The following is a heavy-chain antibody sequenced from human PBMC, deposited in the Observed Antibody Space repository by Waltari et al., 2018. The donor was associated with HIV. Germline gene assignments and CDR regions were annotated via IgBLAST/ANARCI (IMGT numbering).Heavy chain of an antibody. Sequence: QLQLQESGPGLVKPSENLSLTCTVSGCSTSRCCYYWVWIRAPPGKGLEWIGSIYYSGSTYYNPSLKRRVTISVDTSKNQFSLKLSSVTAADTAVYYCARHSLTYYYDSSGYSVAFDYWGQGTLVTVSS. CDR3: ARHSLTYYYDSSGYSVAFDY. V-gene: IGHV4-39*01. D-gene: IGHD3-22*01. J-gene: IGHJ4*02. CDR1: GCSTSRCCYY. CDR2: IYYSGST.